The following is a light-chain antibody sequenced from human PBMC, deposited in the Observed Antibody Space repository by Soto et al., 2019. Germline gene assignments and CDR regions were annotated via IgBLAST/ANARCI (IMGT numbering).Light chain of an antibody. CDR1: SSNIGTNT. Sequence: QSVLTQPPSASGTPGQRVTISCSGGSSNIGTNTVNWYKQVPGTAPTLLIYTDHQRPARVPDRFSGSRSSTSASLAISGLQSKDEADYYCAAWDGSLNGVLFGGGTKVTVL. V-gene: IGLV1-44*01. CDR3: AAWDGSLNGVL. J-gene: IGLJ2*01. CDR2: TDH.